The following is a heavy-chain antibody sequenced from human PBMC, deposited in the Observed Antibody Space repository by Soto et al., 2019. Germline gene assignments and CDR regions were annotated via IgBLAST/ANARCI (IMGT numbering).Heavy chain of an antibody. CDR1: GGSISSYY. Sequence: QVQLQESGPGLVKPSETLSLTCTVSGGSISSYYWSWIRQPPGKGLEWIGYIYYSGSTNYNPSLKSRVTISVATSKTQFSLKLSSVTAADTAVYYCARASTVTTRGSRNNWFDPWGQGTLVTVSS. V-gene: IGHV4-59*08. J-gene: IGHJ5*02. CDR2: IYYSGST. D-gene: IGHD4-17*01. CDR3: ARASTVTTRGSRNNWFDP.